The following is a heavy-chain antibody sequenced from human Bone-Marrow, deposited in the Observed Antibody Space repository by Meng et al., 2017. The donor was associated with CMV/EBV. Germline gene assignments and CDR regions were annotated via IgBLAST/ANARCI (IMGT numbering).Heavy chain of an antibody. V-gene: IGHV5-51*01. CDR2: IYPGDSDT. D-gene: IGHD3-3*01. CDR1: GYSFTIYW. Sequence: GESLKISCKGSGYSFTIYWIGWVRQMPGKGLEWMGIIYPGDSDTRYSPSFQGQVTISADKSISTAHLQWSSLKASDTAMYYCARHKPIYYDFWSGYSDWYFDLWGRGTLVTVSS. CDR3: ARHKPIYYDFWSGYSDWYFDL. J-gene: IGHJ2*01.